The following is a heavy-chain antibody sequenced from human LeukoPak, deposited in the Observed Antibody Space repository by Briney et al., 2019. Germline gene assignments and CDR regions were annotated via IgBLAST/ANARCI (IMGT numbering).Heavy chain of an antibody. J-gene: IGHJ4*02. CDR1: GFTFDDYA. CDR2: ISWDGGST. D-gene: IGHD7-27*01. V-gene: IGHV3-43*01. CDR3: AKAISRLGSVDY. Sequence: GGSLGLSCAASGFTFDDYAMHWVRQAPGKGLEWVSLISWDGGSTYYADSVKGRFTISRDNSKNSLYLQMNSLRTEDTALYYCAKAISRLGSVDYWGQGTLVTVSS.